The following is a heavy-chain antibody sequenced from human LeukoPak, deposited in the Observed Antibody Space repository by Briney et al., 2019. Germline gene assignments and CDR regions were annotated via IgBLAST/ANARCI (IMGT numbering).Heavy chain of an antibody. J-gene: IGHJ6*02. CDR2: INHSGST. V-gene: IGHV4-34*01. CDR1: GGSFSGYY. Sequence: PSETLSLTCAVYGGSFSGYYWSWIRQPPGKGLEWTGEINHSGSTNYNPSLKSRVTISVDTSKNQFSLELSSVTAADTAVYYCARGLRFLVVWGQGTTVTVSS. D-gene: IGHD3-3*01. CDR3: ARGLRFLVV.